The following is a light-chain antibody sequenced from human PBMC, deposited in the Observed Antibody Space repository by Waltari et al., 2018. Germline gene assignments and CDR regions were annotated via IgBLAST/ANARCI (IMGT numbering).Light chain of an antibody. J-gene: IGLJ3*02. CDR2: DNN. V-gene: IGLV1-51*01. CDR1: TSNIGDNY. Sequence: QSVLTQPPSVSAAPGQKVTISCSGSTSNIGDNYVSWFQQLPGTAPSPLIYDNNKRPSGIPDRFSGSKCGTSATLGITGLQTGDEADYYCGTWDNSLSAWVFGGGTKLTVL. CDR3: GTWDNSLSAWV.